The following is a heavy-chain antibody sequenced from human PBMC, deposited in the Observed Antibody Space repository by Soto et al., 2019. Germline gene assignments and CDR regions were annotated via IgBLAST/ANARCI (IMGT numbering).Heavy chain of an antibody. Sequence: QVQLVQSGAEVKKPGSSVKVSCKTSGGTFNNYAISWVRQAPGQGLEWMGGLIPNFDTPNYAQKFQDRLTIIADESTSTVSMELRRLRSDDTAVYYCAVAMVREILIFESSGMHVCGQGTTVTVSS. V-gene: IGHV1-69*01. D-gene: IGHD3-10*01. CDR2: LIPNFDTP. CDR1: GGTFNNYA. CDR3: AVAMVREILIFESSGMHV. J-gene: IGHJ6*02.